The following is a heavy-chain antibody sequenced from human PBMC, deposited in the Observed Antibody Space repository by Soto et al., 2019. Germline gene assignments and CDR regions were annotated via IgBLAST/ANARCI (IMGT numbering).Heavy chain of an antibody. CDR1: GFTFSSYG. J-gene: IGHJ6*03. V-gene: IGHV3-33*01. CDR2: VWYDGSNK. D-gene: IGHD1-26*01. Sequence: TGGSLRLSCAASGFTFSSYGMHWVRQAPGKGLEWVAVVWYDGSNKYHADSVKGRFTISRDNSKNTLYLQMNSLRAEDTAVYYCARGLGAYYYYMDVWGKGTTVTVS. CDR3: ARGLGAYYYYMDV.